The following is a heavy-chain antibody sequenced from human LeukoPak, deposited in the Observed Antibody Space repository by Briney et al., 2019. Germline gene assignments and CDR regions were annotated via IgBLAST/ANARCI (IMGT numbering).Heavy chain of an antibody. CDR1: GFTFSSYA. Sequence: GGSLRLSCAASGFTFSSYAMHWVRQAPGKGLEWVAVISYDGSNKYYADSVKGRFTISRDNSKNTLYLQMNSLRAEDTAVYYCAKSSDILTGYYSHFEYWGQGTLVTVSS. V-gene: IGHV3-30*18. J-gene: IGHJ4*02. CDR2: ISYDGSNK. D-gene: IGHD3-9*01. CDR3: AKSSDILTGYYSHFEY.